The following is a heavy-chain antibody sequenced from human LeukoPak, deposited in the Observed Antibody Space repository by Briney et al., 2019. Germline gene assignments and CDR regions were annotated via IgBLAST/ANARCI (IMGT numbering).Heavy chain of an antibody. CDR3: ARGHESDGNYYDY. CDR1: GFIVSRYD. Sequence: PGGSLRLSCAASGFIVSRYDMNWVRQAPGKGLEWVSIIYGSGSIYYADSVKGRFTISRDNSKNTLYLQTNSLRADDTAVYYCARGHESDGNYYDYWGQGTLVTVS. J-gene: IGHJ4*02. CDR2: IYGSGSI. V-gene: IGHV3-66*01. D-gene: IGHD2-15*01.